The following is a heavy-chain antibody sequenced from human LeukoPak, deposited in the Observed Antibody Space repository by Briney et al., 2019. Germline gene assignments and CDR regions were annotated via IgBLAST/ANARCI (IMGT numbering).Heavy chain of an antibody. J-gene: IGHJ4*02. CDR1: GGSIGSSKYY. CDR2: IYYSGTT. CDR3: ARPQKEMATITSVVAFDY. Sequence: SETLSLTSTVSGGSIGSSKYYWGWIRQPPGKGLEWNGSIYYSGTTYYKPSLKRRATISVDTSKNQFSVRLTSVTGADTAVYYCARPQKEMATITSVVAFDYWGQGTLVTVSS. D-gene: IGHD5-24*01. V-gene: IGHV4-39*01.